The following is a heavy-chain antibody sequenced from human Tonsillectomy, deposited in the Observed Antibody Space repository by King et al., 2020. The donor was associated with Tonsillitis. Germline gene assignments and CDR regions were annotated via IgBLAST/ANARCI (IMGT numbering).Heavy chain of an antibody. V-gene: IGHV1-18*04. CDR2: ISAYNANI. D-gene: IGHD5-24*01. CDR3: AGHFHRKMATPSVMEY. J-gene: IGHJ4*02. Sequence: VQLVESGAEVKKPGASVKVSCKASGYTFSSYGISWVRLAPGHGPEWMGWISAYNANIQYAQNIQGRVTMTTDASTTTVYMEMTSLTSDDTAISYCAGHFHRKMATPSVMEYWGQGTLVTVSS. CDR1: GYTFSSYG.